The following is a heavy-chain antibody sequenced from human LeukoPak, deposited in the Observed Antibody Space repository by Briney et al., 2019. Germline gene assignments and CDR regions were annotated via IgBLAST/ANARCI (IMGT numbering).Heavy chain of an antibody. CDR3: AIAAIMATAFDI. CDR1: GYSIKNGYQ. V-gene: IGHV4-38-2*02. J-gene: IGHJ3*02. CDR2: INYSGST. D-gene: IGHD5-12*01. Sequence: SETLSLTCSVSGYSIKNGYQWGWIRQSPGKGLEWMGSINYSGSTYDNPSLKSRVTISVDTSKNQFSLKLNSVTAADTAVYYCAIAAIMATAFDIWGQGTMVTVSS.